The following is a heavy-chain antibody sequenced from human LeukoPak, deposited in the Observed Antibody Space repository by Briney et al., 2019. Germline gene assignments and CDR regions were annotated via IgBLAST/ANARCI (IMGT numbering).Heavy chain of an antibody. D-gene: IGHD2-15*01. CDR1: GGSFSGYY. J-gene: IGHJ3*02. CDR2: INHSGST. CDR3: ARLSVVVDAFDI. V-gene: IGHV4-34*01. Sequence: SETLSLTCAVYGGSFSGYYWSWIRQPPGKGLEWIGEINHSGSTNYNPSLKSRVTISVDKSKNQFSLKLSSVTAADTAVYYCARLSVVVDAFDIWGQGTMVTVSS.